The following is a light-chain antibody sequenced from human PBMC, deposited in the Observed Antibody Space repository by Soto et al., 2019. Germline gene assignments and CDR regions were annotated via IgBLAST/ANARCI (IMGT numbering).Light chain of an antibody. CDR1: SSDVGGYNY. V-gene: IGLV2-14*01. CDR3: SSCTSSNTVV. CDR2: EVT. J-gene: IGLJ2*01. Sequence: QSVLTQPASVSGSPGQSITISCTGTSSDVGGYNYVSWYQQHPGKAPKLMIYEVTNRPSGVSNRFSGSKSGNTASLTISGLQAEDEADYYCSSCTSSNTVVFGGGTKVTVL.